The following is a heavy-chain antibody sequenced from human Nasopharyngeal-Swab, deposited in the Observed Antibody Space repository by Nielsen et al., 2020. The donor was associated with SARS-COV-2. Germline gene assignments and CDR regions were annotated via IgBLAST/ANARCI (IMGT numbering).Heavy chain of an antibody. CDR2: INADGSTT. D-gene: IGHD2-15*01. J-gene: IGHJ5*02. CDR3: ARGSSVVVVAAGFGP. CDR1: GFTFSTYW. Sequence: GESLKISCAASGFTFSTYWVHWVRQVPGVGLVWVSRINADGSTTDYADSVKGRFTISRDNAKNSLYLQMNSLRAEDTAVYYCARGSSVVVVAAGFGPWGQGTLVTVSS. V-gene: IGHV3-74*01.